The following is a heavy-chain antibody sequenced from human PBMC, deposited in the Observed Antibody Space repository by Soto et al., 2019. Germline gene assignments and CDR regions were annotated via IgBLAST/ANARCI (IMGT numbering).Heavy chain of an antibody. J-gene: IGHJ5*02. V-gene: IGHV4-39*01. CDR2: IYYSGST. D-gene: IGHD6-19*01. CDR3: ASHRGIALEWFDP. Sequence: SETLSLTCTVSGGSISSSSYYWGWIRQPPGKGLEWIGSIYYSGSTYYNPSLKSRVTISVDTSKNQFSLKLSSVTAADTAVYYCASHRGIALEWFDPWGQGTLVTVSS. CDR1: GGSISSSSYY.